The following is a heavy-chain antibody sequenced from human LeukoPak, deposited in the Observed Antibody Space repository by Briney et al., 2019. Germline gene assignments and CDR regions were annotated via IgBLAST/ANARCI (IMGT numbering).Heavy chain of an antibody. Sequence: PGGSLRLSCAASGFTFSSYWMHWVRQVPGKRLVWVSRINSDGSSTSYADSVKGRFTISRGNAKNTLYVQMNSLRAEDTAVYYCSTGSGHAFDIWGRGTMVTVSS. CDR2: INSDGSST. V-gene: IGHV3-74*01. J-gene: IGHJ3*02. CDR1: GFTFSSYW. CDR3: STGSGHAFDI. D-gene: IGHD3-10*01.